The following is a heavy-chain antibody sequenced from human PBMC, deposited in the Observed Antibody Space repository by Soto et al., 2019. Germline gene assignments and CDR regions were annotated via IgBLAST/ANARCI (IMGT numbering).Heavy chain of an antibody. Sequence: ASVKVSCKASGYTFTSYAMHWVRQAPGQRLEWMGWINAGNGNTKYSQKFQGRVTITRDTSASTAYMELSSLRSEDTAVYYCARVQHQGTVGANYYYYYYGMDVWGQGTTVTVSS. CDR3: ARVQHQGTVGANYYYYYYGMDV. CDR1: GYTFTSYA. CDR2: INAGNGNT. D-gene: IGHD1-26*01. V-gene: IGHV1-3*01. J-gene: IGHJ6*02.